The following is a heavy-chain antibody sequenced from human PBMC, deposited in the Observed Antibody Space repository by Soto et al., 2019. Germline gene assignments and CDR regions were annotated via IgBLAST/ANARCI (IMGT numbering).Heavy chain of an antibody. J-gene: IGHJ6*02. V-gene: IGHV3-33*01. CDR1: GFTFSSYG. Sequence: QVQLVESGGGVVQPGRSLRLSCAASGFTFSSYGMHWVRQAPGKGLEWVADIWYDGSNKYYADSVKGRFTISRDNSKNTLYLQMNSLRAEGTAVYYWARARTRGYSGYDLGMDVWGQGTTVTVSS. CDR3: ARARTRGYSGYDLGMDV. D-gene: IGHD5-12*01. CDR2: IWYDGSNK.